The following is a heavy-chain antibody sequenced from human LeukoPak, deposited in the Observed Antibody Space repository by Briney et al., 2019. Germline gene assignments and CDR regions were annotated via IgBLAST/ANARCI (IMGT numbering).Heavy chain of an antibody. CDR2: ISSSSSTI. D-gene: IGHD3-10*01. CDR3: ARVSGYYYGSGSQFKDY. Sequence: GGSLRLSCAASGFTFSSYSMNWVRQAPGKGLEWVSYISSSSSTIYYADSVKGRFTISRDNAKNSLYLQMNSLRAEDTAVYYCARVSGYYYGSGSQFKDYWGQGTLVTVSS. CDR1: GFTFSSYS. J-gene: IGHJ4*02. V-gene: IGHV3-48*04.